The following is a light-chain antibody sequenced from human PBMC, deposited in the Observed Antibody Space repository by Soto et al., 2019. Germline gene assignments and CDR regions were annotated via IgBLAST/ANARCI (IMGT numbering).Light chain of an antibody. CDR1: SSDVGNYNL. Sequence: QSALTQPAAVSGSPGQSITISCTGTSSDVGNYNLVSWYQQYPGKAPKLMIYATSQRPSWVSNRFSGSKSGDTASLTISGLQAEDEADYYCTSFARGSTLVFGGGTKLTVL. CDR3: TSFARGSTLV. J-gene: IGLJ3*02. V-gene: IGLV2-23*01. CDR2: ATS.